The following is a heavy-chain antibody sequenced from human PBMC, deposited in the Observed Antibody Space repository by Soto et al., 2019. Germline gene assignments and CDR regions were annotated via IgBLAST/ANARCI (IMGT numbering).Heavy chain of an antibody. J-gene: IGHJ3*02. CDR1: GFTFSNAW. Sequence: GSLRISCAASGFTFSNAWMSWVRQAPGKGLEWVGRIKSKTDGGTTDYAAPVKGRFTISRDDSKNTLYLQMNSLKTEDTAVYYCTTGVEQQLVVVLSSWAFDIWGQGTMVTVSS. D-gene: IGHD6-13*01. V-gene: IGHV3-15*01. CDR2: IKSKTDGGTT. CDR3: TTGVEQQLVVVLSSWAFDI.